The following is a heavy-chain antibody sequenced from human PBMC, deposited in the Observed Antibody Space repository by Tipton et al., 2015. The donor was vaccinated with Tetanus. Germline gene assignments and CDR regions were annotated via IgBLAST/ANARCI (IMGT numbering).Heavy chain of an antibody. J-gene: IGHJ3*02. Sequence: TLSLTCTVSGGSITNGGYYWSWIRQHPGKGLDWIGYTSYTGTTHYNPSLKSRVTISVDTSKNQFSLKLNSVTAADTAVYYCAREGAPRAFDIWGQGTMVTVSS. CDR1: GGSITNGGYY. CDR3: AREGAPRAFDI. V-gene: IGHV4-31*03. CDR2: TSYTGTT.